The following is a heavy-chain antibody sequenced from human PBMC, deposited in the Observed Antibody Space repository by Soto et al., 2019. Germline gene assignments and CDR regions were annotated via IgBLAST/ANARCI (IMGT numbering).Heavy chain of an antibody. Sequence: QVQLVESGGGVVQPGKSLRLSCAASGFTFSTYGMHWVRQAPGKGLEWVAVIWYDGSNKYHGDSLKGRFNISRDNSKHTLYLQINNLRAEDTAVYYCGREGALGDTAVVDSWGQGTLVTVSS. V-gene: IGHV3-33*01. CDR1: GFTFSTYG. D-gene: IGHD5-18*01. J-gene: IGHJ4*02. CDR3: GREGALGDTAVVDS. CDR2: IWYDGSNK.